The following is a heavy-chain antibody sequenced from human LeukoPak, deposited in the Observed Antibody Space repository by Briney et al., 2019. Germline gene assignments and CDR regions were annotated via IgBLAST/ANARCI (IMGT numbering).Heavy chain of an antibody. Sequence: PGGSLRLSCAASGFTFSTYGLHWVRQAPGNGLEWVAVIYFDGSKEYYADSVRGRFSISRDNSKNTLYLQMNSLRAEDTAGYHCAKVGDTYSSSSPFDYWGQGTLVTVSS. J-gene: IGHJ4*02. CDR3: AKVGDTYSSSSPFDY. V-gene: IGHV3-30*02. CDR1: GFTFSTYG. CDR2: IYFDGSKE. D-gene: IGHD6-6*01.